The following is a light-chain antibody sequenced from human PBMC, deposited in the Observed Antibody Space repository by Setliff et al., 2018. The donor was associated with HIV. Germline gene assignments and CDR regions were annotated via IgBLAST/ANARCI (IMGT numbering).Light chain of an antibody. Sequence: QSVLTQPASVSGSPGRSITISCTGTSSDVGGYNYVSWYQQHPGKAPKVMIYEVSNRPSGVSNRFSGSKSGNTASLTISGLQAEDEADYHCTSYTSSYTLVFGTGTKVTVL. CDR2: EVS. CDR3: TSYTSSYTLV. J-gene: IGLJ1*01. CDR1: SSDVGGYNY. V-gene: IGLV2-14*01.